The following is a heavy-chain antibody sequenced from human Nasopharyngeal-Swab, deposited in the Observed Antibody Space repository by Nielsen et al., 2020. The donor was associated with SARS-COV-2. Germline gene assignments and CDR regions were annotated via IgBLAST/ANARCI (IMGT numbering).Heavy chain of an antibody. CDR3: ARERFYDGSGYYNCFDY. D-gene: IGHD3-22*01. CDR1: GNRFTDYD. Sequence: ASVKVSCKASGNRFTDYDIHWVRQAPGQGLEWMGRFNPNGGGTDYARKFQGRVTMTRDTSINTAYLELSRLTSDDTAVFYCARERFYDGSGYYNCFDYWGQGTLVTVSS. V-gene: IGHV1-2*06. J-gene: IGHJ4*02. CDR2: FNPNGGGT.